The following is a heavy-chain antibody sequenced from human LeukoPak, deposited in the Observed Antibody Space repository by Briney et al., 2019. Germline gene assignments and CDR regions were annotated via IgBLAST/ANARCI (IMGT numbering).Heavy chain of an antibody. D-gene: IGHD3-3*01. CDR1: GYTLTELS. V-gene: IGHV1-24*01. CDR3: ATNRQIMILGVVIMPAFDI. J-gene: IGHJ3*02. CDR2: FDPEDGET. Sequence: ASVKVSCKVSGYTLTELSMHWVRQAPGKGLEWMGGFDPEDGETIYAQKFQGRVTMTEDTSTDTAYMELSSLRSEDTAVYYCATNRQIMILGVVIMPAFDIWGQGTMVTVSS.